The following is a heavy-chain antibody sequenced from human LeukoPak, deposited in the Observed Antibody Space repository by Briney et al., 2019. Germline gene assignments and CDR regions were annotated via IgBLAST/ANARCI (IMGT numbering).Heavy chain of an antibody. Sequence: PGGSLRLYCSAYGFTFSSYSMTWVPQAPGKGWVWVSSSSSSRSYIYYAGSVKGRFTISRDNAKNSLYLQMNSLRAEDTAVYYCARDLTMGRDYWGRGTLVTVSS. CDR3: ARDLTMGRDY. CDR2: SSSSRSYI. J-gene: IGHJ4*02. V-gene: IGHV3-21*01. D-gene: IGHD4/OR15-4a*01. CDR1: GFTFSSYS.